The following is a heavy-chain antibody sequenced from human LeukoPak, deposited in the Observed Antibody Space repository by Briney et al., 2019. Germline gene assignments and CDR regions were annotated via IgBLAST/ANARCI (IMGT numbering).Heavy chain of an antibody. CDR2: ISGSGGST. D-gene: IGHD5-12*01. V-gene: IGHV3-23*01. CDR3: AKDLSGYDYGEFDY. Sequence: GGSLRLSCAPSGFTFSSYAMSWVRPAPGKGLEWVSAISGSGGSTYYAHSVKGRFTISRDNPKNTLYLQMNSLRAEDTAVYYCAKDLSGYDYGEFDYWGQGTLVTVSS. CDR1: GFTFSSYA. J-gene: IGHJ4*02.